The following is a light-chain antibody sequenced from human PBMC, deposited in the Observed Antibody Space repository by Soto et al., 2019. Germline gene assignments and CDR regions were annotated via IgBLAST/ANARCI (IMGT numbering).Light chain of an antibody. CDR2: GAS. J-gene: IGKJ5*01. CDR1: QSVSNNY. V-gene: IGKV3D-20*02. Sequence: EIVLTQSPGTLSLSPGERATLSCGASQSVSNNYLAWYQQKPGQAPRLLIYGASNRATGIPDRFSGSGSGTDFTLTINNLDPEDFAVYYCQVRTNWSIAFGRGTRLEI. CDR3: QVRTNWSIA.